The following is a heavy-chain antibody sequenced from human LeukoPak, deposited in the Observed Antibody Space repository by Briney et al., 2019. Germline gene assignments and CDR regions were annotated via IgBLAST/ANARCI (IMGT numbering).Heavy chain of an antibody. CDR2: ISDSGNGFSI. D-gene: IGHD1-26*01. Sequence: PGGSLRLSCSASGFVFTIYTMYWVRQAPGKGPEYVSTISDSGNGFSIYYADSVKGRFTISRDDSKSILYLQMNGLRSEDTAVYYCVKDFGRIRGTPDYWGQGTLVTVSS. CDR1: GFVFTIYT. J-gene: IGHJ4*02. CDR3: VKDFGRIRGTPDY. V-gene: IGHV3-64D*06.